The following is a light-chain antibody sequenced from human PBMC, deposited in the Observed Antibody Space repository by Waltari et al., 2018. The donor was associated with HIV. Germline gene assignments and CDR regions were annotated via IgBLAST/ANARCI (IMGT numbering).Light chain of an antibody. CDR2: EVS. Sequence: QSALTQPASVSASPGQSITISCTGTDTDVVTYNYVSCFHPHPGKAPKLIISEVSNRPSGVSHRFSGSKSGNTASLIISGLQAEDEASYYCTSYTTTNTWVFGGGTNLTVL. CDR1: DTDVVTYNY. CDR3: TSYTTTNTWV. V-gene: IGLV2-14*01. J-gene: IGLJ3*02.